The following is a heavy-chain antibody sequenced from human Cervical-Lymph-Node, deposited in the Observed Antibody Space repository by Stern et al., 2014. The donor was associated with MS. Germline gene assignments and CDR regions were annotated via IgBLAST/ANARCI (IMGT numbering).Heavy chain of an antibody. CDR2: IRNKGSSYTT. Sequence: VQLVESGGGLVQPGGSLRLSCEASGFTFSDSFMDWVRQAPGKGLEWVGRIRNKGSSYTTQYVASVEGRFTISRDDSKNSVFLQMNSQKTEDPAVYYGAKHADSAGGAWGQGTLVTVSS. CDR1: GFTFSDSF. CDR3: AKHADSAGGA. J-gene: IGHJ5*02. V-gene: IGHV3-72*01. D-gene: IGHD3-10*01.